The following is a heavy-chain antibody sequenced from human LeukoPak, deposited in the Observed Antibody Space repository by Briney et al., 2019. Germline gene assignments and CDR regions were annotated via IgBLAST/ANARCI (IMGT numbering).Heavy chain of an antibody. J-gene: IGHJ3*01. CDR2: IYPGDSDN. CDR1: GYPFSTYW. V-gene: IGHV5-51*01. CDR3: ARQDCASTGCYLSAFDL. Sequence: GAPLQISGQGSGYPFSTYWIGRVRQPPGKGLEWMGLIYPGDSDNTYSPSLQGQVTISVDRSISTAFLQWSSLKASDTAMYYCARQDCASTGCYLSAFDLWGQGTMVTVSS. D-gene: IGHD2-2*01.